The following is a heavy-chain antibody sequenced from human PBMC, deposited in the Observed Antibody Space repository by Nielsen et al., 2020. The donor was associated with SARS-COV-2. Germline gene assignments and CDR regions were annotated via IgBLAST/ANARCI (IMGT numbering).Heavy chain of an antibody. J-gene: IGHJ6*02. CDR3: ARHNSPTIFGVVIETSGMDV. Sequence: WVRQAPGQGLEWMGWMNPNSGNTGYAQKFQGRVTMTRNTSISTAYVELSSLRSEDTAVYYCARHNSPTIFGVVIETSGMDVWGQGTTVTVSS. V-gene: IGHV1-8*01. D-gene: IGHD3-3*01. CDR2: MNPNSGNT.